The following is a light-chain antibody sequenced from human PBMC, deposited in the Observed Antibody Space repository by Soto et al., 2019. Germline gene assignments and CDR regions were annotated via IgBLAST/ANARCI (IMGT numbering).Light chain of an antibody. CDR1: QSISNS. V-gene: IGKV1-5*01. CDR3: QQYNSYSPIGT. Sequence: IQMTHSPSSLSASVGDRVTITCXALQSISNSLNWYQQKPRKAPKLLIYAASSLQSGVPSRFSGSGSGTEFTLTISSLQPDDFATYYCQQYNSYSPIGTFCHVTKV. J-gene: IGKJ1*01. CDR2: AAS.